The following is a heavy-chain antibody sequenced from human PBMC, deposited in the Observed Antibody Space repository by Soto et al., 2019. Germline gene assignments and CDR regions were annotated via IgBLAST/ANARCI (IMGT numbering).Heavy chain of an antibody. D-gene: IGHD1-26*01. CDR3: ARGLSWDRVDY. CDR2: IYNGGTT. CDR1: GGSINTVNYY. J-gene: IGHJ4*02. V-gene: IGHV4-30-4*01. Sequence: QVQLQESGPGLVKPSQTLSLTCTVSGGSINTVNYYWSWIRQPPGKGLEWIGHIYNGGTTYNNPSLTSRVTISVNTSNHKFSLKLGPVSAADTAVYFCARGLSWDRVDYWGQGTLVTVSS.